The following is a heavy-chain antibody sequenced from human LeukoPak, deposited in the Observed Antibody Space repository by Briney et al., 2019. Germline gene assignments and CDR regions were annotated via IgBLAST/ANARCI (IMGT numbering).Heavy chain of an antibody. CDR2: ISWNSGSI. CDR3: AKDIREYSSSSGRSYFDY. V-gene: IGHV3-9*01. Sequence: GGSLRLSCAASGFTFDDYAMHWVRQAPGKGLEWVSGISWNSGSIGHADSVKGRFTISRDNAKNSLYLQMNSLRAEDTALYYCAKDIREYSSSSGRSYFDYWGQGTLVTVSS. D-gene: IGHD6-6*01. J-gene: IGHJ4*02. CDR1: GFTFDDYA.